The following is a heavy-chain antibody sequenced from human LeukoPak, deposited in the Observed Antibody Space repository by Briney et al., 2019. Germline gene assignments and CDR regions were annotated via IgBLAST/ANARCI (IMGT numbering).Heavy chain of an antibody. CDR2: IIPIFGTA. D-gene: IGHD2-15*01. CDR1: GGTFSSYA. J-gene: IGHJ4*02. Sequence: GASVKVSCKASGGTFSSYAISWVRQAPGQGLEWMGGIIPIFGTANYAQKFQGRVTITADESTSTAYMELRSLRSDDTAVYYCARDERGGYVDYWGQGTLVTVSS. CDR3: ARDERGGYVDY. V-gene: IGHV1-69*13.